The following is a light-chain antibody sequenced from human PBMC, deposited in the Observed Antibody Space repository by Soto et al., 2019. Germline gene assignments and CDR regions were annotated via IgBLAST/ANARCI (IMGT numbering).Light chain of an antibody. CDR3: SSYTTSLTLV. CDR1: SSDIGAYNY. V-gene: IGLV2-14*01. J-gene: IGLJ3*02. Sequence: QSALTQPASVSGSPGQSITISCTGTSSDIGAYNYVSCYQQHPGKAPKLLIYGLTNRPSGVSNRFSGSKSGNTASLTISGLQAEDDADYYCSSYTTSLTLVFGGGTKLTVL. CDR2: GLT.